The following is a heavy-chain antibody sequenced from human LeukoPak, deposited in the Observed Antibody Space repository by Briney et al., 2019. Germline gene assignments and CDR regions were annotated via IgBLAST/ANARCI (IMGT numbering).Heavy chain of an antibody. CDR3: ARRITVFGKSYYMGV. V-gene: IGHV3-23*01. D-gene: IGHD3-3*01. CDR1: GFTFSRYS. CDR2: ISDSGHSV. Sequence: GGSLRLSCATSGFTFSRYSMNWVRQAPGKGPGWVSGISDSGHSVYYADSVKGRFTISRDNLWNTLYLRLNSLRVDDTAVYYCARRITVFGKSYYMGVWGKGTPVTVSS. J-gene: IGHJ6*03.